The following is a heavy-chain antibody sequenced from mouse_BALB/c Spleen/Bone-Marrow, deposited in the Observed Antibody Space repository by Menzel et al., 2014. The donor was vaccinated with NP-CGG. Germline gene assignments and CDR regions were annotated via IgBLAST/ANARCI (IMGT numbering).Heavy chain of an antibody. Sequence: DVHLVESGGGLVQPGGSLRLSCATSGFTFTDYYTNWVRQPPGKALEWLGFIRNKANGYTTEYSASVKSRFTISRDNSQNILYLQMNTLRVDDSATYYCARDKGRVFFDYWGQGTTLTVSS. V-gene: IGHV7-3*02. CDR1: GFTFTDYY. J-gene: IGHJ2*01. CDR3: ARDKGRVFFDY. CDR2: IRNKANGYTT.